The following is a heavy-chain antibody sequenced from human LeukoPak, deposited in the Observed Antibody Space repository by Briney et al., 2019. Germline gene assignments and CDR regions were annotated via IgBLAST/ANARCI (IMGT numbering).Heavy chain of an antibody. V-gene: IGHV4-4*07. J-gene: IGHJ5*02. CDR2: IYTSGST. D-gene: IGHD5-24*01. CDR1: GGSISTYY. CDR3: AREEEQMARGLDP. Sequence: SETLSLTCTVSGGSISTYYWSWIGQPAGRGLEWIGRIYTSGSTNYNPSLKRRVTMSVDTSKNQFSLKLSSVTAADTAVYYCAREEEQMARGLDPWGQGALVTVSS.